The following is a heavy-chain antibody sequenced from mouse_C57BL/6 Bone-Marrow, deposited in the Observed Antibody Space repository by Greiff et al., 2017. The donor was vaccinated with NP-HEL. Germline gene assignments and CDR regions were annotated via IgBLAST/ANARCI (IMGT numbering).Heavy chain of an antibody. CDR2: IRSKSNNYAT. V-gene: IGHV10-1*01. Sequence: EVKLVESGGGLVQPKGSLKLSCAASGFSFNTYAMNWVRQAPGKGLEWVARIRSKSNNYATYYADSVKDRFTISRDDSESMLYLQMNNLKTEDTAMYYCVRHEGDVDYWGQGTTLTVSS. D-gene: IGHD3-3*01. CDR3: VRHEGDVDY. CDR1: GFSFNTYA. J-gene: IGHJ2*01.